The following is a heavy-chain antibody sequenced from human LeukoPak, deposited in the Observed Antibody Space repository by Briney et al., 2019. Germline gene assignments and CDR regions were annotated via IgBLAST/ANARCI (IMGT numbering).Heavy chain of an antibody. J-gene: IGHJ5*02. CDR3: ARESNYHGSGTGWFDP. CDR2: IYYSGST. CDR1: GGSISSYY. V-gene: IGHV4-59*12. D-gene: IGHD3-10*01. Sequence: SETLSLTCTVSGGSISSYYWSWIRQPPGKGLEWIGYIYYSGSTYYNPSLKSRVTISVDTSKNQFSLKLSSVTAADTAVYYCARESNYHGSGTGWFDPWGQGTLVTVSS.